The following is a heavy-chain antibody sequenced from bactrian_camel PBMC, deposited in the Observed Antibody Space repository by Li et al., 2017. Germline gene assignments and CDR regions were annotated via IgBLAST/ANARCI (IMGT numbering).Heavy chain of an antibody. CDR2: IDSDGST. J-gene: IGHJ4*01. D-gene: IGHD3*01. CDR1: GFTASRYC. Sequence: HVQLVESGGGSVQAGGSVTLSCAASGFTASRYCLGWFRQEPGKKREAVAAIDSDGSTRYADSVKGRFTLSKDNAKNTLHLQMNSLKPEDTAIYYCAADPTPERLLCRLLLASPPQDWGQGTQVTVS. CDR3: AADPTPERLLCRLLLASPPQD. V-gene: IGHV3S53*01.